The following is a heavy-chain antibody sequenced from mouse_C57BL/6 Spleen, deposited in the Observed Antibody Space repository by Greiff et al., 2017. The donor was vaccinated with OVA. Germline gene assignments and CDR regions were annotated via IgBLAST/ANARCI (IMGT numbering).Heavy chain of an antibody. V-gene: IGHV1-78*01. J-gene: IGHJ4*01. CDR1: GYTFPDHT. Sequence: QVQLQQSDAELVKPGASVKISCKVSGYTFPDHTIHWMKQRPEQGLEWIGYISPRAGSPKYNEQFKGKATLTADKSSSTAYMQLNSLTSEDSAVYFCARKEGVLPYAMDYWGQGTSVTVSS. CDR3: ARKEGVLPYAMDY. CDR2: ISPRAGSP.